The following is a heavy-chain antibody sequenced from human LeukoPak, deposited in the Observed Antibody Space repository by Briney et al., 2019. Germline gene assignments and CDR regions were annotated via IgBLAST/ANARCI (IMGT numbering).Heavy chain of an antibody. J-gene: IGHJ1*01. Sequence: GASPRLSCAASGFTFSSYAMSWVRQAPGKGLEWGSAISGSGGSTYYADSAKGRFTISRDNSKNTLYLQMNSLRAEDTAVYYCAKREEYDGFQHWGQGTLVTVSS. V-gene: IGHV3-23*01. CDR3: AKREEYDGFQH. D-gene: IGHD3-3*01. CDR1: GFTFSSYA. CDR2: ISGSGGST.